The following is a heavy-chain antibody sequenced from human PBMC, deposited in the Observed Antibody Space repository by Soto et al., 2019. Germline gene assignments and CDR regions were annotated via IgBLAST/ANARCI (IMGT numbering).Heavy chain of an antibody. D-gene: IGHD2-15*01. CDR1: GFSLSTSGVG. CDR3: AHRILGRTFDY. CDR2: IYWDDDK. J-gene: IGHJ4*02. V-gene: IGHV2-5*02. Sequence: QITLKESGPTLVKPTQTLTLTCTFSGFSLSTSGVGVGWIRQPPGKAPEWLAIIYWDDDKRYSPFLKSGPTITKDTSKLQVVLTMTNVDPVNTATSYCAHRILGRTFDYWGQGALVTVS.